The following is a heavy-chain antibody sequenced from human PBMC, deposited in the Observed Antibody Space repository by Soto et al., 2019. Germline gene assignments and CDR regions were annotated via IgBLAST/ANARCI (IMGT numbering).Heavy chain of an antibody. CDR2: ISYDGSNK. Sequence: QVQVVESGGGVVQPGRSLRLSCAASGFTFSSYGMHWVRQAPGKGLEWVAVISYDGSNKFYADSVKGRFTISRDNSKNTLYLQMNSLRAEDTAVYYCAKDGLWFGEFADYYGMDVWGQGTTVTVSS. CDR3: AKDGLWFGEFADYYGMDV. D-gene: IGHD3-10*01. CDR1: GFTFSSYG. J-gene: IGHJ6*02. V-gene: IGHV3-30*18.